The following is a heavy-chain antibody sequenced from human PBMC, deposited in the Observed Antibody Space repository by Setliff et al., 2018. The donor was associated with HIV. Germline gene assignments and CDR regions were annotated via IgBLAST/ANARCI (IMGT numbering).Heavy chain of an antibody. CDR3: ARDSRYGSGSYYTANSFDY. J-gene: IGHJ4*02. CDR2: INPSGGST. D-gene: IGHD3-10*01. V-gene: IGHV1-46*01. Sequence: ASVKVSCKASGYTFSSHYIHWMRQAPGQGLEWMGLINPSGGSTTYAQNFQGRVTITRDTSTSSVNMDLSSLRFEDTAVYYCARDSRYGSGSYYTANSFDYWGQGTLVTVSS. CDR1: GYTFSSHY.